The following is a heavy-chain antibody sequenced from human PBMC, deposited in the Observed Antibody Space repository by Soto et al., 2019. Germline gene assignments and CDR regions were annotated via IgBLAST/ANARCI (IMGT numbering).Heavy chain of an antibody. V-gene: IGHV3-53*02. Sequence: EVQLVETGGGLIQPGGALRLSRAASGFTVSSNYMSWVRQAPGKWLEWVSVIYSGGRTYYADSVKGRFTISRDNSKNTLYPQMNSLRAEDPAVYYCARHGFPGSTHHFDYWGQGTLVTVSS. CDR3: ARHGFPGSTHHFDY. D-gene: IGHD3-10*01. CDR2: IYSGGRT. CDR1: GFTVSSNY. J-gene: IGHJ4*02.